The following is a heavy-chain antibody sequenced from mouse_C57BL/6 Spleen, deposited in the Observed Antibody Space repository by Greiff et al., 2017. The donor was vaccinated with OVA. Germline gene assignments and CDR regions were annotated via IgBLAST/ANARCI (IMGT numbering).Heavy chain of an antibody. V-gene: IGHV1-69*01. J-gene: IGHJ2*01. CDR3: ARGTTGYCC. CDR1: GYTFTSYW. Sequence: QVQLQQPGAELVMPGASVKLSCKASGYTFTSYWMHWVKQRPGQGLEWIGEIDPSDSYTNYNQKFKGKSTLTVDKSSSTAYMQLSSLTSEDSAVYYCARGTTGYCCWGQGTTLTVAS. CDR2: IDPSDSYT. D-gene: IGHD1-1*01.